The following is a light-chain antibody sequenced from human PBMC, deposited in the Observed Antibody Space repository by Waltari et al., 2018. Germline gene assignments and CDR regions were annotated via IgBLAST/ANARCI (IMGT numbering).Light chain of an antibody. V-gene: IGLV1-40*01. J-gene: IGLJ3*02. CDR1: SSHIGADYD. CDR3: QSYDSGLSASV. CDR2: GKD. Sequence: QSVLTQPPSVSGAPGQRVTISCTGSSSHIGADYDLHWYQHLPGKVPKLLIFGKDARPSGVPVRFSASKSGTSAYLAISGLQPDDEAYYYCQSYDSGLSASVFGGGTKLTVL.